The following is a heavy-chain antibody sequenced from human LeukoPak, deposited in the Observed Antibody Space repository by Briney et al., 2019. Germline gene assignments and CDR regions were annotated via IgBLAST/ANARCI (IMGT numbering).Heavy chain of an antibody. Sequence: PSETLSLTCAVYGGSFSGYYWSWIRQPPGKGLEWIGEINHSGSTNYNPSLKSRVTISVDTSKNQFSLKLSSVTAADTAVYYCAAAARPLRGFDYWGQGTLVTVSS. V-gene: IGHV4-34*01. CDR3: AAAARPLRGFDY. J-gene: IGHJ4*02. CDR1: GGSFSGYY. CDR2: INHSGST. D-gene: IGHD6-6*01.